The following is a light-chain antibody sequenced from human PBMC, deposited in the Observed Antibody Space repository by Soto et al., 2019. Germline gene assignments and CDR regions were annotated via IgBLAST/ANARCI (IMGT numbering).Light chain of an antibody. V-gene: IGKV1-5*01. CDR1: QSISSW. CDR3: QHQET. Sequence: DIQMTQSPSTLSASVGDRVTITCRASQSISSWLAWYQQKPGKAPKLLIYDASSLESGVPSRFSGSGSGTKFTLTISSLQPDDFANYYCQHQETFGQGTKVEIK. CDR2: DAS. J-gene: IGKJ1*01.